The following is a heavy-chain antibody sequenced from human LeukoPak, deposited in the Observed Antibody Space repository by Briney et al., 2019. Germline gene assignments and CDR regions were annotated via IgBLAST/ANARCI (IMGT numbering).Heavy chain of an antibody. CDR1: GFTFSSYW. V-gene: IGHV3-7*01. CDR3: ARDSSHYLGSSDY. D-gene: IGHD6-6*01. CDR2: IKQDGSEE. J-gene: IGHJ4*02. Sequence: TGGSLRLSCVASGFTFSSYWMSWVRQAPGKGLEWVAKIKQDGSEEYYVDSVKGRVTISRDNAKNSLFLQMNSLRAEDTAVYYCARDSSHYLGSSDYWGQGTLVTVSS.